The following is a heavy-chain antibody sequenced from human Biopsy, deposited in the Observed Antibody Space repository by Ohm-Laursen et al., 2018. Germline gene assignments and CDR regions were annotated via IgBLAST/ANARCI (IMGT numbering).Heavy chain of an antibody. CDR3: ARHPTGFWFDP. Sequence: SDTLSLTCTVSGGSISSSTTYYWAWLRQPPGKGLEWIGSIYNTETTFYNPSLKSRVTIPVDTSTNQFSLKVSSVTAADTALYFCARHPTGFWFDPWGHGTLVTVSS. CDR2: IYNTETT. J-gene: IGHJ5*02. V-gene: IGHV4-39*01. CDR1: GGSISSSTTYY.